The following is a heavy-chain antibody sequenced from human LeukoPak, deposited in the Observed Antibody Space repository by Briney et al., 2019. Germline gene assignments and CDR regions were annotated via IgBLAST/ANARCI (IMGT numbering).Heavy chain of an antibody. D-gene: IGHD3-22*01. Sequence: PGGSLRLSCAASGFTFSSYSMNWVRQAPGKGLEWVSSISSSSSYIYYADSVKGRFTISRDNSKNTLYLQMNSLRVEDTAVYYCARSHYYYDSSAYYPINWGQGTLVTVSS. J-gene: IGHJ4*02. CDR1: GFTFSSYS. V-gene: IGHV3-21*04. CDR2: ISSSSSYI. CDR3: ARSHYYYDSSAYYPIN.